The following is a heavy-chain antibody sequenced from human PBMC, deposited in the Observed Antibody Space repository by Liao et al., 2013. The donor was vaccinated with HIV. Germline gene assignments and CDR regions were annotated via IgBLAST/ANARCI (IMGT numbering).Heavy chain of an antibody. CDR2: VYSSGST. V-gene: IGHV4-61*02. CDR3: ARVNIAVVVPAFDV. CDR1: GDSISSGSYY. D-gene: IGHD2-15*01. J-gene: IGHJ3*01. Sequence: QVQLQESGPGLVKPSQTLSLTCTVSGDSISSGSYYWSWIRQPAGKGLEWIGRVYSSGSTDYNPSLKSRVSISVDPSKKQFSLKMTSVTSADTAVYYCARVNIAVVVPAFDVWGQGTLVTVSS.